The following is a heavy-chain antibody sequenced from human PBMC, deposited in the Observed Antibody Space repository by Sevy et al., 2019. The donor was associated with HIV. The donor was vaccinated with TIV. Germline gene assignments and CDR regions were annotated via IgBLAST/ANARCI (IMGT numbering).Heavy chain of an antibody. J-gene: IGHJ3*02. CDR3: ANTTSYYYDSTIGAFDI. CDR2: IRSKAYGGTT. Sequence: GGSLRLSCTASGFTFGDYAMSWFRQAPGKGLEWVGFIRSKAYGGTTEYAASVKGRFTISRDDSKSIAYLQMNSLKTEDTAVYDCANTTSYYYDSTIGAFDIWGQGTMVTVSS. CDR1: GFTFGDYA. V-gene: IGHV3-49*03. D-gene: IGHD3-22*01.